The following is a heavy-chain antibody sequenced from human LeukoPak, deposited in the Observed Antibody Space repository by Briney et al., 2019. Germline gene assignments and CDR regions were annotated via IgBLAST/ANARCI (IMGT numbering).Heavy chain of an antibody. V-gene: IGHV4-59*08. CDR2: IYYSGST. CDR3: ARHCPPNCKHTFDI. D-gene: IGHD1-1*01. Sequence: SETLSLTCTVSGDSISSYYWSWIRQPPGKGLEWIGYIYYSGSTEHNPSLKSRVTMSLDTSKNQFSLKLSSVTAADTAVYYCARHCPPNCKHTFDIWGQGTVDTVSS. J-gene: IGHJ3*02. CDR1: GDSISSYY.